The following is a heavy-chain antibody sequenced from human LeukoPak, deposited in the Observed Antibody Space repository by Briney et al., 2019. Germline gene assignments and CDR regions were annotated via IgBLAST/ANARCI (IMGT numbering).Heavy chain of an antibody. J-gene: IGHJ3*02. CDR1: GFTFSSYS. D-gene: IGHD1-26*01. CDR3: GKNRYSGSLSPFDI. CDR2: ISGGGGNT. V-gene: IGHV3-23*01. Sequence: GVSLRLSCAASGFTFSSYSMNWVRQAPGKGLEWVSAISGGGGNTYYADSVKGRFTISRDNSKNTLYLQMNSLRAEDTAVYYCGKNRYSGSLSPFDIWGQGTMVTVSS.